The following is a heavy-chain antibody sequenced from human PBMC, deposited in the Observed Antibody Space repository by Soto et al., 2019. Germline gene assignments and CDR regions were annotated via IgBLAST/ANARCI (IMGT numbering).Heavy chain of an antibody. CDR2: INPNSGDT. V-gene: IGHV1-2*02. D-gene: IGHD1-26*01. J-gene: IGHJ4*02. CDR3: ARSSGRLSDFDH. Sequence: ASVKVSCKTSGYTFTAYDLHWVRQAPGQGLEWMGWINPNSGDTNYAQKFQGGVTMTRDTSISTAYMDLTRLTSDDTAVFYCARSSGRLSDFDHWGQGTLVTLSS. CDR1: GYTFTAYD.